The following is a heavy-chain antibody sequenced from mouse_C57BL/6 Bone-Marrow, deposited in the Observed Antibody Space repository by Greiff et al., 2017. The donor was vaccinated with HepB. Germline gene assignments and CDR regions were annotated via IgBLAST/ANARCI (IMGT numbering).Heavy chain of an antibody. V-gene: IGHV14-4*01. J-gene: IGHJ1*03. D-gene: IGHD2-2*01. CDR3: TTGIGYEGWYFDV. Sequence: VQLQQSGAELVRPGASVKLSCTASGFNIKDDYMHWVKQRPEQGLEWIGWIDPENGDTEYASKFQGKATITADTSSNTAYLQLSSLTSEDTAVYYCTTGIGYEGWYFDVWGTGTTVTVSS. CDR1: GFNIKDDY. CDR2: IDPENGDT.